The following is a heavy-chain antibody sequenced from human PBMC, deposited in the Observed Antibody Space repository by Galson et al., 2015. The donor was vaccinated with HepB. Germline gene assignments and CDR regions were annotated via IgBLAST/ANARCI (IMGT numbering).Heavy chain of an antibody. D-gene: IGHD2-15*01. J-gene: IGHJ4*02. CDR3: VRTLYCSGGNCDPIFDY. Sequence: SLRLSCAASGFTFSSYWMHWVRQAPGKGLVWVSRINSDGSSTSYADSVKGRFTISRDNAKNSLYLQMNSLRAEDTAVYYCVRTLYCSGGNCDPIFDYWGQGTLVTVSS. CDR1: GFTFSSYW. V-gene: IGHV3-74*01. CDR2: INSDGSST.